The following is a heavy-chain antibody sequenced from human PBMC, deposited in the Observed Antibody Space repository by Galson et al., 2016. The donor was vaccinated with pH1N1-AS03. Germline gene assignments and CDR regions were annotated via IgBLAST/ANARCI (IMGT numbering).Heavy chain of an antibody. Sequence: SVKVSCKVSGNTLTELSIQWVRQAPGEGLDWMGGFDPDNTETVYAQKFQGRVTMTEDTSTDTAYMELSNLRSGDTAKYYCVTTAYAFGLGSVDAFDVWGQGTKVTVSS. CDR1: GNTLTELS. V-gene: IGHV1-24*01. CDR2: FDPDNTET. J-gene: IGHJ3*01. CDR3: VTTAYAFGLGSVDAFDV. D-gene: IGHD3-16*01.